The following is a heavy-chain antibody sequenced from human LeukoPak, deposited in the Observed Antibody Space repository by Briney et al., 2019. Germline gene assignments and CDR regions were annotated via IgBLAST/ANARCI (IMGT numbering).Heavy chain of an antibody. CDR2: IIPIFGTA. CDR3: ARGAVAGTGHYYYYGMDV. CDR1: GGTFSSYA. Sequence: GASVTVSCKASGGTFSSYAISWVRQAPGQGLEWMGGIIPIFGTANYAQKFQGRVTITADESTSTAYMELSSLRSEDTAVYYCARGAVAGTGHYYYYGMDVWGQGTTVTVSS. J-gene: IGHJ6*02. V-gene: IGHV1-69*13. D-gene: IGHD6-19*01.